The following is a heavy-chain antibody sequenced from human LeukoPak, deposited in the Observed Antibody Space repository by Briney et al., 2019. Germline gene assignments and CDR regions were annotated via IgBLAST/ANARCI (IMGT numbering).Heavy chain of an antibody. CDR3: ARVGKDYGGNPDAFDI. D-gene: IGHD4-23*01. Sequence: GASVKVSCKASGYTFTSYYMHWVRQAPGQGLEWMGIINPSGGSTSYAQKFQGRVTMTRDTSTSTVYMELSSLRSEDTAVYYCARVGKDYGGNPDAFDIWGRGTMVTVSS. CDR1: GYTFTSYY. J-gene: IGHJ3*02. CDR2: INPSGGST. V-gene: IGHV1-46*01.